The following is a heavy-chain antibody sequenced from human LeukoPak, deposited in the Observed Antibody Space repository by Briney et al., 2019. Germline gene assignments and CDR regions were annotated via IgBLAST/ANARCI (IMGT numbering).Heavy chain of an antibody. Sequence: TLSLTCNVSGDSITSDNTHWNWIRQPAGKGLEWIGRIYSSGNTNYDPSFKSRVTISVDTSKNQFSLKLSSVTAADTAVYYCARAPPYYNILTAYHPSYFDYWGQGTLVTVSS. V-gene: IGHV4-61*02. D-gene: IGHD3-9*01. CDR2: IYSSGNT. J-gene: IGHJ4*02. CDR1: GDSITSDNTH. CDR3: ARAPPYYNILTAYHPSYFDY.